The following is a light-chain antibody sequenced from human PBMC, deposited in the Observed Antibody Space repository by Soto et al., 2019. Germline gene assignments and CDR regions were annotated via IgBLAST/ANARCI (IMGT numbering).Light chain of an antibody. Sequence: EIVLTQSPGTLSLSPGERATLSYRASQSVSSSYLAWYQQKPGQAPRLLIYGASSRATGIPDRFSGSGSGTAFTLTISRLEPEDFAVYYCQQYASSPLYTFGQGTKLEIK. CDR2: GAS. V-gene: IGKV3-20*01. CDR1: QSVSSSY. J-gene: IGKJ2*01. CDR3: QQYASSPLYT.